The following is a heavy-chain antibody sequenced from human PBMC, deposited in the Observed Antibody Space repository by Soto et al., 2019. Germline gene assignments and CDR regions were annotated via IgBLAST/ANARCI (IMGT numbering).Heavy chain of an antibody. D-gene: IGHD3-9*01. CDR1: GFSLTTSGVG. V-gene: IGHV2-5*02. J-gene: IGHJ4*02. Sequence: QITLNESGPSVVRPTETLTLTCRFSGFSLTTSGVGVGWIRQSPGKAPEWLALIYWDDDKRYSASLTSRLTSTKDTSKNKVVLTVSELDTRDTATYSCAYSVARAVFGWVTTTAIYFDFWGQGTPVAVSS. CDR3: AYSVARAVFGWVTTTAIYFDF. CDR2: IYWDDDK.